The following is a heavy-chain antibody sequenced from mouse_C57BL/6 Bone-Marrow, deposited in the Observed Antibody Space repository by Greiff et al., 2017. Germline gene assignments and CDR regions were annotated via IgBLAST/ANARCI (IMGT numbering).Heavy chain of an antibody. CDR3: AFYYGNYPYAMDY. J-gene: IGHJ4*01. CDR2: IYPGDGDT. Sequence: QVQLQQSGPELVKPGASVKISCKASGYAFSSSWMNWVKQRPGKGLEWIGRIYPGDGDTNYNGKFKGKATLTADKSSSTAYMQLSSLTSEDSAVYFCAFYYGNYPYAMDYWGQGTSVTVSS. V-gene: IGHV1-82*01. D-gene: IGHD2-1*01. CDR1: GYAFSSSW.